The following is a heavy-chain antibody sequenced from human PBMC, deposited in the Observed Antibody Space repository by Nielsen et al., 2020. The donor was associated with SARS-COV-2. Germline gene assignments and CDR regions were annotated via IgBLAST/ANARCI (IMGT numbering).Heavy chain of an antibody. CDR1: GASVSRGEYY. CDR3: ARRTGRPYYFDY. Sequence: SETLSLTCTVSGASVSRGEYYWNWIRQPPGKGLEWIGEINHSGSTSYNPSLRSRITISVDTSKNQFSLRLSSVTAADTAVYYCARRTGRPYYFDYWGQGTLVTVSS. D-gene: IGHD3/OR15-3a*01. J-gene: IGHJ4*02. V-gene: IGHV4-34*01. CDR2: INHSGST.